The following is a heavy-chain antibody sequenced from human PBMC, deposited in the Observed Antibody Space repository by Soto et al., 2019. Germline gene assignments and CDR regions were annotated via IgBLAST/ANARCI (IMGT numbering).Heavy chain of an antibody. J-gene: IGHJ4*02. CDR3: AKLGVWGSYRYTRDPTFPYFDY. D-gene: IGHD3-16*02. CDR2: ISGSGGST. Sequence: EVQLLESGGGLVQPGGSLRLSCAASGFTFSSYAMSWVRQAPGKGLEWVSAISGSGGSTYYADSVKGRFTISRDNSKNTLYLQMNSRRAEDTAVYYCAKLGVWGSYRYTRDPTFPYFDYWGQGTLVTVSS. V-gene: IGHV3-23*01. CDR1: GFTFSSYA.